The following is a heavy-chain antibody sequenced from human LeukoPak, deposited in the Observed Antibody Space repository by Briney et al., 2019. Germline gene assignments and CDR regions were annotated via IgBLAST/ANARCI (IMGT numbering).Heavy chain of an antibody. CDR1: GFTFSSYA. CDR2: ISYDGSNK. J-gene: IGHJ4*02. CDR3: ARDNREQQLVPPTFDY. D-gene: IGHD6-13*01. Sequence: GRSLRLSCAASGFTFSSYAMHWVRQAPGKGLEWVAVISYDGSNKYYADSVKGRFTISRDNSKNTLYLQMNSLRAEDTAVYYCARDNREQQLVPPTFDYWGQGTLVTVSS. V-gene: IGHV3-30-3*01.